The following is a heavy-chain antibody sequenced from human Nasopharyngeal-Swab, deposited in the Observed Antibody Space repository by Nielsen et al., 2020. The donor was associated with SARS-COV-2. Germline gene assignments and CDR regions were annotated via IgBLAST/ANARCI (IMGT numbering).Heavy chain of an antibody. CDR1: GFTLSSYA. J-gene: IGHJ4*02. CDR3: AKDGYSSSWQTRLFDY. D-gene: IGHD6-13*01. CDR2: ISGSGGST. V-gene: IGHV3-23*01. Sequence: GESLKISCAASGFTLSSYAMSWVRQAPGKGLEWVSAISGSGGSTYYADSVKGRFTISRDNSKNTLYLQMNSLRAEDTAVYYCAKDGYSSSWQTRLFDYWGQGTLVTVSS.